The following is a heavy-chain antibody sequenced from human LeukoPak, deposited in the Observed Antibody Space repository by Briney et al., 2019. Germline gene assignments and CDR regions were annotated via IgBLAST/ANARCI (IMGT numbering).Heavy chain of an antibody. CDR3: TRGSPTVSAWYN. J-gene: IGHJ4*02. CDR1: GFTVNRDY. D-gene: IGHD1-1*01. V-gene: IGHV3-53*01. Sequence: PGGSLRLSCAASGFTVNRDYMSWVRQSPGKGLEWVSVVYNDGRTFYADSVKGRFTISRDDSKNTVFLQMNRLRPEDTAIYFCTRGSPTVSAWYNWGRGTVVIVSS. CDR2: VYNDGRT.